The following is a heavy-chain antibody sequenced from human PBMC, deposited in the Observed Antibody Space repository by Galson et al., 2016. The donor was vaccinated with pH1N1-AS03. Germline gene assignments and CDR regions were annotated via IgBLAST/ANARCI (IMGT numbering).Heavy chain of an antibody. J-gene: IGHJ3*02. CDR1: GYSLSDLS. CDR3: AKCSDSDEAFDI. V-gene: IGHV1-24*01. Sequence: SVKVSCKVSGYSLSDLSIHWVRQAPGRGLEWMGGFDLEEDEILYAQKFQGRVTMTEDTSTNTAYMEVSRLRSEDTAIYYCAKCSDSDEAFDIWGQGTMVTVSS. D-gene: IGHD2-21*02. CDR2: FDLEEDEI.